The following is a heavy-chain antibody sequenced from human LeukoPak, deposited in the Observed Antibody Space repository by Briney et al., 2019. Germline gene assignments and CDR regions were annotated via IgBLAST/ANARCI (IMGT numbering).Heavy chain of an antibody. D-gene: IGHD3-22*01. Sequence: PGGSLRLSCAASGFTFSDYYMSWIRQAPGKGLEWVSYISSGGSTIYYADSVKGRFTISRDNAKKSLYLQMNSLRAEDTAVYYCARVHYYYDSSGYYMDYWGQGTLVTVSS. CDR1: GFTFSDYY. CDR3: ARVHYYYDSSGYYMDY. CDR2: ISSGGSTI. V-gene: IGHV3-11*01. J-gene: IGHJ4*02.